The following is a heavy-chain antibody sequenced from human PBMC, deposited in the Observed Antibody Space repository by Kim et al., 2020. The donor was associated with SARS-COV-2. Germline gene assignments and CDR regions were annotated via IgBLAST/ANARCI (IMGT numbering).Heavy chain of an antibody. J-gene: IGHJ3*02. CDR3: ARSLGAGPSTIFGVVIIPDAFDI. CDR2: IYYSGST. CDR1: GGSISSSSCY. D-gene: IGHD3-3*01. V-gene: IGHV4-39*01. Sequence: SETLSLTCTVSGGSISSSSCYWGWFRLPPWKGLEWIGSIYYSGSTYYNPSLKSRVTISVDTSKNQFSLKLSSVTAADTAVYYCARSLGAGPSTIFGVVIIPDAFDIWGQGTMVTVSS.